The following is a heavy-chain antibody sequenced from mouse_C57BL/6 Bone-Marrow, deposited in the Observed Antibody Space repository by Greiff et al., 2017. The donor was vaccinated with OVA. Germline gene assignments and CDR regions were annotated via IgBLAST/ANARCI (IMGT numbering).Heavy chain of an antibody. CDR1: GYTFTDYY. CDR2: INPNNGGT. Sequence: VQLQQSGPEPVKPGASVKISCKASGYTFTDYYMNWVKQSHGKSLEWIGDINPNNGGTSYNQKFKGKATLTVDKSSSTAYMELRSLTSEDSAVYYCARKFMDYWGQGTSVTVSS. J-gene: IGHJ4*01. V-gene: IGHV1-26*01. CDR3: ARKFMDY.